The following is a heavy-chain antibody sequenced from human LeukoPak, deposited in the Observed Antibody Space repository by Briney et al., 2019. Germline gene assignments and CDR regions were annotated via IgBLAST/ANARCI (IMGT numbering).Heavy chain of an antibody. Sequence: ASVKVSCKASGYTFTSYAMHWGRQAPGQRLEWMGWINAGNGNTKYSQKFQGRVTITRDTSASTAYMELSSLRSEDTAVYYCARALSITGTTDTPKPSGYWGQGTPVTVSS. CDR1: GYTFTSYA. CDR3: ARALSITGTTDTPKPSGY. J-gene: IGHJ4*02. V-gene: IGHV1-3*01. D-gene: IGHD1-7*01. CDR2: INAGNGNT.